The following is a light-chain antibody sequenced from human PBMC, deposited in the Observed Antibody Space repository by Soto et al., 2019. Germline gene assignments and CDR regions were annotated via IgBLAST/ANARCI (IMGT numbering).Light chain of an antibody. CDR2: GAS. J-gene: IGKJ5*01. CDR3: QQTYTTPEIT. V-gene: IGKV1-39*01. CDR1: QSISIS. Sequence: QMTQSPCSLSGSVGERVTITFLASQSISISLNWYQLKPGKAPNLLMYGASYLKSGVPTRFSGSGSGTDFTLTISSLQPEDFATYYCQQTYTTPEITFGQGTRLEI.